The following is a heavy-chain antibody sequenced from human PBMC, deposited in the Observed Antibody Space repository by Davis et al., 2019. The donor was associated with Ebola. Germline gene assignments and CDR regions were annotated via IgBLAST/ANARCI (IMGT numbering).Heavy chain of an antibody. D-gene: IGHD3-10*01. J-gene: IGHJ6*02. V-gene: IGHV3-15*01. CDR2: IKSKTDGGTT. CDR1: GFTFSNAW. Sequence: PGGSLRLSCAASGFTFSNAWMSWVRQAPGKGLEWVGRIKSKTDGGTTDYAAPVKGRFTISRDDSKNTLYLQMNSLKTEDTAVYYCTTDRVPTRFYYYYGMDVWGQGTTVTVSS. CDR3: TTDRVPTRFYYYYGMDV.